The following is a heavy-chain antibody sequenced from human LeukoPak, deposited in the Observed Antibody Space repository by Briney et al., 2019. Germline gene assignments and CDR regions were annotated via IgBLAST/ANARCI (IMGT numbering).Heavy chain of an antibody. CDR2: MNPNSGNT. J-gene: IGHJ5*02. CDR3: ARRALERRAGSWFDP. Sequence: ASVKVSCKASGYTFSTYDINWVRQATGQGLEWMGWMNPNSGNTGYAQKFQGRVTFTRNTSISTAYMELSSLKSEDTAVYYCARRALERRAGSWFDPWGQGTLVTVSS. CDR1: GYTFSTYD. V-gene: IGHV1-8*03. D-gene: IGHD3-3*01.